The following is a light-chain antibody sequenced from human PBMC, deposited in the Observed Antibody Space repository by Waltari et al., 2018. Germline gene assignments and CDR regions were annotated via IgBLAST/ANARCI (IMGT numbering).Light chain of an antibody. CDR1: SSNIGDDHA. J-gene: IGLJ1*01. Sequence: QSVLTPPPSVSGAPGQRGTISCTGSSSNIGDDHACHWAHQLPGTAPKLLIYGNNNRPSGVPDRFSGSKSGTSASLAITGLQAEDEADYFCQSYDSSLSDSYVFGTGTKVTVL. CDR3: QSYDSSLSDSYV. V-gene: IGLV1-40*01. CDR2: GNN.